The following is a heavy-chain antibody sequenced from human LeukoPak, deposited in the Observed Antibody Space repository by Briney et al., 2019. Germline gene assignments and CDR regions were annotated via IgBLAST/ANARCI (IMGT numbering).Heavy chain of an antibody. CDR2: ISSSSSYM. CDR3: ARGLGSYAFSDAFDI. V-gene: IGHV3-21*01. Sequence: PGGSLRLSCAASGFSLSNYTMNWVRQAPGKGLEWVSSISSSSSYMYYADSVKGRFTISRDNAKNSLYVQMSSLRAEDTAVYYCARGLGSYAFSDAFDIWGKKTMVNGSS. CDR1: GFSLSNYT. J-gene: IGHJ3*02. D-gene: IGHD3-16*01.